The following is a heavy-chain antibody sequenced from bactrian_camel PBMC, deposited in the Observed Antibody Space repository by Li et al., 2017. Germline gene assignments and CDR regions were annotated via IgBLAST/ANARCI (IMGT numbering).Heavy chain of an antibody. CDR1: GDTNAQV. D-gene: IGHD3*01. Sequence: EVQLVESGGGSVKPGGSLRLSSTVSGDTNAQVMGWFREAPGKEREGVASITRIHGGTAYADSVKGRFIISRDNAKKTLYLQMDSLKPEDTGMYYCAADSAVLILGGAIKADDFTYWGQGTQVTVS. CDR3: AADSAVLILGGAIKADDFTY. V-gene: IGHV3S66*01. CDR2: ITRIHGGT. J-gene: IGHJ6*01.